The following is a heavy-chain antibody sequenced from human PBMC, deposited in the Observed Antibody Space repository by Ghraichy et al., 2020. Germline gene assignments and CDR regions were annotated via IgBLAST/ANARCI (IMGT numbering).Heavy chain of an antibody. CDR1: GFTVSSNY. V-gene: IGHV3-53*01. J-gene: IGHJ3*02. CDR2: IYSSGST. CDR3: ALTPGAFDI. D-gene: IGHD1-14*01. Sequence: SCSASGFTVSSNYMSWVRQAPGKGLEWVSIIYSSGSTYSADSVKGRFTISRDNFKNTLYLQMNSLRAEDTAVYYCALTPGAFDIWGQGTMVTVSS.